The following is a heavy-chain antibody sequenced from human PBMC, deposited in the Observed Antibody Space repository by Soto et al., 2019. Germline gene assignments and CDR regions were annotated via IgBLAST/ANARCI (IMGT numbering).Heavy chain of an antibody. V-gene: IGHV3-48*02. D-gene: IGHD1-1*01. CDR1: GFTFSSYS. CDR3: ARRIGNPTIRYYYYGMDV. Sequence: EVQLVESGGGLVQPGGSLRLSCAASGFTFSSYSMNWVRQAPGKGLEWVSYISSSSSTIYYADSVKGRFTISRDNAKNSLCLRMNRLRDEDTAVYDCARRIGNPTIRYYYYGMDVWGQGTPVTVSS. J-gene: IGHJ6*02. CDR2: ISSSSSTI.